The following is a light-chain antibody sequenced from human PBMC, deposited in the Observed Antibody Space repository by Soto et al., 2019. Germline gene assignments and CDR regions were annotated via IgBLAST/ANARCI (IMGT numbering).Light chain of an antibody. CDR1: SSDVGAYDY. CDR2: EVI. J-gene: IGLJ2*01. Sequence: QSALTQPASVSGSLGQSITISCSGTSSDVGAYDYVSWYQQHPGKVPKLMLFEVINRPSGVSNRFSGSKSGNTASLTISRLQAEDEADYYCSSYTSSSTLVFGGGTKLTVL. CDR3: SSYTSSSTLV. V-gene: IGLV2-14*01.